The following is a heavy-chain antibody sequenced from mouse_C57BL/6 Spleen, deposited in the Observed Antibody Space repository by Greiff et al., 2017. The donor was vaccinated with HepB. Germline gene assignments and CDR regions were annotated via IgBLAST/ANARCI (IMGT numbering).Heavy chain of an antibody. CDR3: ASLNWFAY. CDR2: ISYDGSN. J-gene: IGHJ3*01. CDR1: GYSITSGYY. V-gene: IGHV3-6*01. Sequence: ESGPGLVKPSQSLSLTCSVTGYSITSGYYWNWIRQFPGNKLEWMGYISYDGSNNYNPSLKNRISITRDTSKNQFFLKLNSVTTEDTATYYCASLNWFAYWGQGTLVTVSA.